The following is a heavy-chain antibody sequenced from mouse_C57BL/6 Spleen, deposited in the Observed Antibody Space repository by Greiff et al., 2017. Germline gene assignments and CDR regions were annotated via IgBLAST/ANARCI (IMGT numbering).Heavy chain of an antibody. CDR3: ARWTVSYAMDY. CDR2: IDPSDSYT. Sequence: QLQQPGAELVMPGASVKLSCKASGYTFTSYWMHWVKQRPGQGLEWIGEIDPSDSYTNYNQKFKGKSTLTVDKSSSTAYMQLSSLTSEDSAVYYCARWTVSYAMDYCGQGTSVTVSS. CDR1: GYTFTSYW. J-gene: IGHJ4*01. D-gene: IGHD1-1*01. V-gene: IGHV1-69*01.